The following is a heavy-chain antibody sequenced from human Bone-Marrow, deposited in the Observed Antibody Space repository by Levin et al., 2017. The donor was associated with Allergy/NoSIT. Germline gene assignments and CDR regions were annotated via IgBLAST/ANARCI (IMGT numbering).Heavy chain of an antibody. V-gene: IGHV3-48*03. CDR2: ISSSGSTI. Sequence: GESLKISCAASGFTFSSYEMNWVRQAPGKGLEWVSYISSSGSTIYYADSVKGRFTISRDNAKNSLYLQMNSLRAEDTAVYYCVRYCSSTSSKKIFDYWGQGTLVTVSS. CDR3: VRYCSSTSSKKIFDY. CDR1: GFTFSSYE. J-gene: IGHJ4*02. D-gene: IGHD2-2*01.